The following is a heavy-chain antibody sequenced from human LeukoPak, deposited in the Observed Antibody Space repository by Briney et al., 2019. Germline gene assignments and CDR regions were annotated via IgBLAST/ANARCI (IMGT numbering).Heavy chain of an antibody. CDR3: ARGLRAVAGDYYYYYGMDV. D-gene: IGHD6-19*01. CDR1: GGSFSGYY. CDR2: INHSGST. J-gene: IGHJ6*02. V-gene: IGHV4-34*01. Sequence: SETLSLTCAVYGGSFSGYYWSWIRQPPGKRLEWIGEINHSGSTNYNPSLKSRVTISVDTSKNQFSLKLSSVTAADTAVYYCARGLRAVAGDYYYYYGMDVWGQGTTVTVSS.